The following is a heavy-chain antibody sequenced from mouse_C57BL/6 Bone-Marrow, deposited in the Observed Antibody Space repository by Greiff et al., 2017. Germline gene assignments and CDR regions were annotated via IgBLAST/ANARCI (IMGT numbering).Heavy chain of an antibody. V-gene: IGHV14-4*01. CDR3: AKIAY. J-gene: IGHJ3*01. CDR2: IDPENGDT. CDR1: GFNIKDDC. Sequence: EVKLQESGAELVRPGASVKLSCTASGFNIKDDCMHWVKQRPEQGLEWIGWIDPENGDTEYASKFQGKATITVDTSSNTAYLQLSSLTSDDSAVYYCAKIAYWGQGTLVTVSA.